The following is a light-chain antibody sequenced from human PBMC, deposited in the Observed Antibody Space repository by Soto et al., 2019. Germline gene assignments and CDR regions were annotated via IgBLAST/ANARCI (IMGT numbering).Light chain of an antibody. J-gene: IGKJ3*01. V-gene: IGKV2-28*01. CDR2: LGS. CDR1: QSLLHSNGYNY. CDR3: MHALQILFT. Sequence: DIVMTQSPLSLPVTPGEPASISCRSSQSLLHSNGYNYLDWYLQKPGQSPQLLIYLGSNRASGVPDRFRGSGSGTDFTLKISRVESEDVGVYYCMHALQILFTFGPGTKVDIK.